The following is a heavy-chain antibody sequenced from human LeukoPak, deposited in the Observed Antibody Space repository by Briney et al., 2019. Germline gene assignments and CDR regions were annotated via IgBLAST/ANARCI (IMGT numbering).Heavy chain of an antibody. CDR2: ISASGGTI. D-gene: IGHD3-10*01. V-gene: IGHV3-48*02. Sequence: PGGSLTLSSAASGFTFTSYAMNWVRPPPGKGLEWVSAISASGGTIYYADSVKGRFTISRDNAKNSLYLQMNSLSDEDTAVYYCARESGMVRGIATGAFDIWGEGTMVTVSS. CDR3: ARESGMVRGIATGAFDI. CDR1: GFTFTSYA. J-gene: IGHJ3*02.